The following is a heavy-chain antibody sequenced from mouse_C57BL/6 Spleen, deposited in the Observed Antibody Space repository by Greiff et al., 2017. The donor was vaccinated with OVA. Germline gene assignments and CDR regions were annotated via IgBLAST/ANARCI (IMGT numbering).Heavy chain of an antibody. CDR2: IDPSDSYT. Sequence: QVQLQQPGAELVKPGASVKLSCKASGYTFTSYWMQWVKQRPGQGLEWIGEIDPSDSYTNYNQKFKGKATLTVDTSSSTAYMQLSSLTSEDSAVYYCTRKDGNYVSAIDYWGQGTSVTVSS. CDR1: GYTFTSYW. J-gene: IGHJ4*01. D-gene: IGHD2-1*01. CDR3: TRKDGNYVSAIDY. V-gene: IGHV1-50*01.